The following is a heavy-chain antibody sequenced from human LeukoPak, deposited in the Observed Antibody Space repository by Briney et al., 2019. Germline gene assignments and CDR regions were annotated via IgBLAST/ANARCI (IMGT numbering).Heavy chain of an antibody. V-gene: IGHV4-61*09. CDR1: GGSISSGSYY. Sequence: SETLSLTCTVSGGSISSGSYYWSWIRQPAGKGLEWIGHIYTSGSTNYNPSLKSRVTISVDTPKNQFSLKLSSVTAADTAVYYCARTEQYCSSTSCPIDYWGQGTLVTVSS. CDR2: IYTSGST. D-gene: IGHD2-2*01. J-gene: IGHJ4*02. CDR3: ARTEQYCSSTSCPIDY.